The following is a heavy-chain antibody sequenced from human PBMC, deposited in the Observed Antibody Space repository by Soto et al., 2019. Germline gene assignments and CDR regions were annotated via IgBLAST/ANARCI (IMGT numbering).Heavy chain of an antibody. V-gene: IGHV1-69*01. D-gene: IGHD6-13*01. CDR1: GGTFSSYA. J-gene: IGHJ6*02. Sequence: QVQLVQSGAEVKKPGSSVKVSCKASGGTFSSYAISWVRQAPGQGLEWMGGIIPIFGTANYAQKFQGRVTITADESTSTAYMELSSLRSEDTAVYYCWGIVYSSSWYVSYYYGMDVWGQGTTVTVSS. CDR2: IIPIFGTA. CDR3: WGIVYSSSWYVSYYYGMDV.